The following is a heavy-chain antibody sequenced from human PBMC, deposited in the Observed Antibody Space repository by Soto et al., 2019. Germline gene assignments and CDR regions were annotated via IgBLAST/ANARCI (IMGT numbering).Heavy chain of an antibody. Sequence: QVQLVQSGAEVKKPGSSVKVSCKASGGTFSSYAISWVRQAPGQGLEWMGGIIPIFGTANYAQKFHGRVTITADESTITAYMELSSLRSEETAVYYCARDARYCSSTSCFFDYGGQGTLVTVSS. CDR3: ARDARYCSSTSCFFDY. V-gene: IGHV1-69*01. CDR2: IIPIFGTA. CDR1: GGTFSSYA. J-gene: IGHJ4*02. D-gene: IGHD2-2*01.